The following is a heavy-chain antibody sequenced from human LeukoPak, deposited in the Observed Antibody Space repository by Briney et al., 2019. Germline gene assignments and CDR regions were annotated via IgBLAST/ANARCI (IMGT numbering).Heavy chain of an antibody. CDR3: ARMDYDSGSIKNYYFDY. D-gene: IGHD3-22*01. J-gene: IGHJ4*02. Sequence: SQTLSLTCTVSGGSISSRGYYWSWIRQHPGKGLEWIGHIYYSGSTYYNPSLKSRVTISVDTSKNQFSLKLSSVTAADTAVYYCARMDYDSGSIKNYYFDYWGQGTLVTVSS. CDR2: IYYSGST. V-gene: IGHV4-31*03. CDR1: GGSISSRGYY.